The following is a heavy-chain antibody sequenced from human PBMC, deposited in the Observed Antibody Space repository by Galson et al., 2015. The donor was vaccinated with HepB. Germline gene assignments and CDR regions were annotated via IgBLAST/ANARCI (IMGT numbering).Heavy chain of an antibody. Sequence: SLRLSCAASGFTFSNYDMTWVRQAPGKGLEWVSEISNSGGRTYYAASVKGRFTISRDNSKDTLYLQMNSLRAEDTAVYYCAKDRRGQIQFMDWLGWMDVWGQGTTVTVSS. V-gene: IGHV3-23*01. CDR1: GFTFSNYD. CDR3: AKDRRGQIQFMDWLGWMDV. J-gene: IGHJ6*02. D-gene: IGHD3-3*01. CDR2: ISNSGGRT.